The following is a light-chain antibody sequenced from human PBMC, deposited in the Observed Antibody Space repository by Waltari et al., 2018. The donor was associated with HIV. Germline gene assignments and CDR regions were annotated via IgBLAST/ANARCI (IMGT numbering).Light chain of an antibody. J-gene: IGKJ3*01. Sequence: DIQMTQYPSSLSASIGDSVTITCRASQNISHYLNWYQQKPGKAPTTLISTATTLQSGVPLRFRGSGSGTDFTLTITNLRPDDFATYFCQQSYSSPTFGPGTTVDIK. CDR1: QNISHY. CDR2: TAT. CDR3: QQSYSSPT. V-gene: IGKV1-39*01.